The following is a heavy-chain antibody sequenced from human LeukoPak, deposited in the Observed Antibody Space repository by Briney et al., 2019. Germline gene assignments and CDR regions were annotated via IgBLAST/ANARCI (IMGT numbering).Heavy chain of an antibody. V-gene: IGHV3-21*01. CDR1: GFTFSSYS. CDR3: ARDRYRNDY. CDR2: ISTSSNYI. D-gene: IGHD2-2*02. J-gene: IGHJ4*02. Sequence: GSLRLSCATSGFTFSSYSMNWVRQAPGKGLEWVSFISTSSNYIYYADSVKGRFTISRDNANNSLYLQVNSLRAEDTAVYYCARDRYRNDYWGQGTLVTVSS.